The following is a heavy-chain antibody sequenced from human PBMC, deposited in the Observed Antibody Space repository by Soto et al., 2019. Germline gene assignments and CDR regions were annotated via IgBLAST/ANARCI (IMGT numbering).Heavy chain of an antibody. J-gene: IGHJ4*02. CDR1: GFTFSGSA. CDR2: IRSKANSYAT. CDR3: TTSRNYDYYYDSSGYYPLRFDY. V-gene: IGHV3-73*02. Sequence: EVQLVESGGGLVQPGGSLKLSCAASGFTFSGSAMHWVRQASGKGLEWVGRIRSKANSYATAYAASVKGRFTISRDDSKNTAYLQMNSLKTEDTAVYYCTTSRNYDYYYDSSGYYPLRFDYWGQGTLVTVSS. D-gene: IGHD3-22*01.